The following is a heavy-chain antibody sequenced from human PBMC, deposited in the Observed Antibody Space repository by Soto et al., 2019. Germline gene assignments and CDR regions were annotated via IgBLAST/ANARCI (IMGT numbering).Heavy chain of an antibody. V-gene: IGHV1-18*04. CDR1: GYTFTSYG. CDR3: AREIAAREYYYYYGMDV. D-gene: IGHD6-6*01. J-gene: IGHJ6*02. Sequence: ASVKVSCKASGYTFTSYGISWVRQARGQGLEWMGWISAYNGNTNYAQKLQGRVTMTTDTSTSTAYMELRSLRSDDTAVYYCAREIAAREYYYYYGMDVWGQGTTVTVS. CDR2: ISAYNGNT.